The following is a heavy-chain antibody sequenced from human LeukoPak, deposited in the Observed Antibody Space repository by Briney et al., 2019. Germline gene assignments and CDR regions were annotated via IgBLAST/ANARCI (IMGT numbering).Heavy chain of an antibody. J-gene: IGHJ5*02. CDR1: GYTFTSYD. V-gene: IGHV1-8*01. CDR3: GRGLVVAGNWFDP. CDR2: MNPNSGNT. Sequence: ASVKVSCKASGYTFTSYDINWVRQATGQGLEWMGWMNPNSGNTGYAQKFQGRVTMTRNNSISTAYMELSSLRSEDTAVYYCGRGLVVAGNWFDPWGQGTLVTVSS. D-gene: IGHD6-19*01.